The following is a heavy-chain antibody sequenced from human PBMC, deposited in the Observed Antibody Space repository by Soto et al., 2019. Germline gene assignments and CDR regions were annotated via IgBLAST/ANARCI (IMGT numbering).Heavy chain of an antibody. J-gene: IGHJ6*02. D-gene: IGHD1-1*01. CDR1: GYTFTTYD. CDR3: ARGVDAGVDV. V-gene: IGHV1-8*01. Sequence: QVQLVQSGAEVTKPGASVKVSCKASGYTFTTYDINWVRQATGQGLEWLGWMSPNSDATGYAQKFQGRVTMTRDTSIRTAYMELSNMRSEDTAMYFCARGVDAGVDVWGQGTTVTVSS. CDR2: MSPNSDAT.